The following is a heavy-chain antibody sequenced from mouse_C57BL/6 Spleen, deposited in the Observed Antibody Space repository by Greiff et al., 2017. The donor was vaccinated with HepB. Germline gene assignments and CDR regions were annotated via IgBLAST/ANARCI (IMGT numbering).Heavy chain of an antibody. CDR1: GYTFTSYW. Sequence: QVQLQQPGAELVMPGASVKLSCKASGYTFTSYWMHWVKQRPGQGLEWIGEIDPSDSYTNYNQKFKGKSTLTVDKSSSTAYMQLSSLTSEDSAVYYCARGRYYGSYYIDYWGQGTTLTVSS. CDR2: IDPSDSYT. D-gene: IGHD1-1*01. V-gene: IGHV1-69*01. J-gene: IGHJ2*01. CDR3: ARGRYYGSYYIDY.